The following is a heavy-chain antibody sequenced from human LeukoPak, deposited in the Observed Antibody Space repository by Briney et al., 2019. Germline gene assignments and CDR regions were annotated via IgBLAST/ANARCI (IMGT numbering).Heavy chain of an antibody. V-gene: IGHV4-59*08. Sequence: PSETLSLTCTVSGSSISSYYWSWIRQPPGKGLEWIGHIYDTGSTNYNPSPKSRVTISVDTSKNQFSLKLSSVTAADTAVYYCARRGYYYDSSGYYYYFDYWGQGIQVTASS. CDR3: ARRGYYYDSSGYYYYFDY. D-gene: IGHD3-22*01. CDR2: IYDTGST. J-gene: IGHJ4*02. CDR1: GSSISSYY.